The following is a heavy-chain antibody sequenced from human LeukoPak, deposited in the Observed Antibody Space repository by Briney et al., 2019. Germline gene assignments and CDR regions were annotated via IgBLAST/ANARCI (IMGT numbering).Heavy chain of an antibody. CDR1: GYTLTELS. CDR3: ATGGTAGTIIYYYYGMDV. V-gene: IGHV1-24*01. CDR2: FDPGDGET. D-gene: IGHD1-1*01. Sequence: ASVKVSCKVSGYTLTELSMHWVRQAPGKGLEWMGGFDPGDGETIYAQKFQGRVTMTEDTSTDTAYMELSSLRSEDTAVYYCATGGTAGTIIYYYYGMDVWGQGTTVTVSS. J-gene: IGHJ6*02.